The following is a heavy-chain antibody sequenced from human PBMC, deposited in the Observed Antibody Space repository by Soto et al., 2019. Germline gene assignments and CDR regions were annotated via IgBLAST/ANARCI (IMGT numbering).Heavy chain of an antibody. D-gene: IGHD3-22*01. Sequence: ETRSLTCAVSGYSISSGYYWGWILQLPGKGLEWIGSIYHSGSTYYNPSLKSRVTISVDTSKNQFSLKLSSVTAADTAVYYCAREYRDLTYYYDSVGYYTRTPHNWLHPWGQGTLVT. CDR3: AREYRDLTYYYDSVGYYTRTPHNWLHP. CDR1: GYSISSGYY. CDR2: IYHSGST. V-gene: IGHV4-38-2*02. J-gene: IGHJ5*02.